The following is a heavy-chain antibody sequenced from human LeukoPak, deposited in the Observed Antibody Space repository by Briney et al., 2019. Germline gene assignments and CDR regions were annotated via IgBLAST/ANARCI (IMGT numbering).Heavy chain of an antibody. Sequence: GESLKISCKGSGYSFTNYWIGWVRQMPGKGLDLMGIIYPGDSDTRYSPSIQGQVTISADKSISTAYLQWSSLKASDTAIYFCARSTGESSPDAFDIWGRGTMVTVSS. V-gene: IGHV5-51*01. CDR3: ARSTGESSPDAFDI. CDR1: GYSFTNYW. J-gene: IGHJ3*02. CDR2: IYPGDSDT. D-gene: IGHD7-27*01.